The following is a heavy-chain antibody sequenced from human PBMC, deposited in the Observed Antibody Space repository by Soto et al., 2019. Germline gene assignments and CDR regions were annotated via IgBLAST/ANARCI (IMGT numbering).Heavy chain of an antibody. CDR2: ISAHNGNT. V-gene: IGHV1-18*01. CDR3: ARGGYGDY. CDR1: GYTFTSYG. D-gene: IGHD1-1*01. Sequence: QVHLVQSGAEVKKPGASVTVSCKGSGYTFTSYGITWVRQAPGQGLEGMGWISAHNGNTDYAERVQGRATVTRDTTTSTAYMDLRSRRSDDTAVYYCARGGYGDYWGQGALVTVSS. J-gene: IGHJ4*02.